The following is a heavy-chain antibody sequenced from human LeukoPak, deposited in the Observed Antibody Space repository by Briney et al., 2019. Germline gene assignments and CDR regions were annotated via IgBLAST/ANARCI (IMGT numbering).Heavy chain of an antibody. Sequence: ASVKVSCKASGYTFTGYYMHWVRQAPGQGLEWMGWINPNSGGTNYGQKFQGRVTMTRDTSTSTAYMELSRLRSDDTAVYYCARFYDSSGYYYDYWGQGTLVTVSS. CDR1: GYTFTGYY. D-gene: IGHD3-22*01. CDR3: ARFYDSSGYYYDY. V-gene: IGHV1-2*02. J-gene: IGHJ4*02. CDR2: INPNSGGT.